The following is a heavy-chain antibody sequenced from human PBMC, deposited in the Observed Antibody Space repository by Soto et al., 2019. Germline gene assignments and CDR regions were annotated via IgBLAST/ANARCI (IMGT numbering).Heavy chain of an antibody. CDR3: ARQARGCSSTSCYYWFDP. D-gene: IGHD2-2*01. CDR1: GYSFTSYW. Sequence: EVQLVQSGAEVKKPGESLRISCKGSGYSFTSYWISWVRQMPGKGLEWMGRIDPSDSYTNYSPSFQGHVTISADKSISTAYLQWSSLKASDTAMYYCARQARGCSSTSCYYWFDPWGQGTLVTVSS. V-gene: IGHV5-10-1*03. CDR2: IDPSDSYT. J-gene: IGHJ5*02.